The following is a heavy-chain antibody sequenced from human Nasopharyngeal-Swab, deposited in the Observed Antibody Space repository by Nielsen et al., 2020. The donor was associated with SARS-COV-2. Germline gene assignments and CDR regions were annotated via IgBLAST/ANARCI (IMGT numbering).Heavy chain of an antibody. CDR2: ISSSGSIA. CDR3: VRDGALIQPWLLPHALDI. Sequence: GESLKISCEASGFTFGSYTMNWVRQAPGKGLEWVSFISSSGSIAYYADSVKGRFTISRDNANNSLYLQMNRLRADDTAVYYCVRDGALIQPWLLPHALDIWGQGTFVTVAS. J-gene: IGHJ3*02. D-gene: IGHD5-18*01. CDR1: GFTFGSYT. V-gene: IGHV3-48*04.